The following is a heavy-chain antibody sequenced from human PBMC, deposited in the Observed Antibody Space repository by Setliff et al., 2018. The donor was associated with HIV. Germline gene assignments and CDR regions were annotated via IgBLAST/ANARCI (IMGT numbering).Heavy chain of an antibody. CDR2: IIPIFNTA. Sequence: SVKVSCKASGGTFSLYAINWVRQAPGQGLEWMGGIIPIFNTANYAQKFQCRVTITADGSTSTAYMELSSLRFEDTATYYCARDQATGYEKVWFSWIDPWGQGTLVTVSS. CDR1: GGTFSLYA. V-gene: IGHV1-69*13. J-gene: IGHJ5*02. CDR3: ARDQATGYEKVWFSWIDP. D-gene: IGHD5-12*01.